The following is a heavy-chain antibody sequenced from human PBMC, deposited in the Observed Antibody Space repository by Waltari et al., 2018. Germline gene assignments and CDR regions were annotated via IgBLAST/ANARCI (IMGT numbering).Heavy chain of an antibody. CDR1: GFTFSSYA. CDR2: ISGSGGST. V-gene: IGHV3-23*01. CDR3: AKDSSGYGTAEYFQH. J-gene: IGHJ1*01. D-gene: IGHD5-12*01. Sequence: VQLLESGGGLVQPGGSLRLSCAASGFTFSSYALSWVRQAPGKGLEWVSAISGSGGSTYYADAVKGRFTISRDNSKNTLYLQMNSLRAEDTAVYYCAKDSSGYGTAEYFQHWGQGTLVTVSS.